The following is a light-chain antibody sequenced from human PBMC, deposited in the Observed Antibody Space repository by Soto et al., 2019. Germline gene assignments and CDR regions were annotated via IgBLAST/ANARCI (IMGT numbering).Light chain of an antibody. V-gene: IGKV3-20*01. J-gene: IGKJ1*01. CDR2: DAS. Sequence: EIVLTQSPGSLSLSPGQRATLSCRASQSVDTTFFAWYQKKPGQAPRLLIYDASKRATGIPDRFSGSGSGTALTLIISRLEPEDFAVYYCQQYMSSVTFGQGTKVEIK. CDR3: QQYMSSVT. CDR1: QSVDTTF.